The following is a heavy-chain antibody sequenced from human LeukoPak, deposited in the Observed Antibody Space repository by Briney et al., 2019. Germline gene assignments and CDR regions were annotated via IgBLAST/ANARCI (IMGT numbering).Heavy chain of an antibody. CDR1: GFTFSSYS. D-gene: IGHD5-18*01. CDR3: ARGERYSYGLNDY. CDR2: ISSSSTNI. J-gene: IGHJ4*02. V-gene: IGHV3-48*01. Sequence: GGSLSLSCAASGFTFSSYSMNWVRKAPGKGLEWVSYISSSSTNIDYADSVKGRFTISRDNTKNSMYLQMNSRRAEDTAVYYCARGERYSYGLNDYWGQGTLVTVSS.